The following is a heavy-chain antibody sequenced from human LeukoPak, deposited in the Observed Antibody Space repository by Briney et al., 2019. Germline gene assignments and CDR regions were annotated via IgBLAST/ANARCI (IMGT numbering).Heavy chain of an antibody. V-gene: IGHV6-1*01. D-gene: IGHD2-2*01. J-gene: IGHJ5*02. CDR1: GDSVSSNSVT. CDR2: TYYRSTWYN. Sequence: SQTLSLTCAISGDSVSSNSVTWNWIRQSPSRGLEWLGRTYYRSTWYNDYAVSVRGRITVNPDTSKTQFSLHLNSVTPEDTAVYYCARRLTQYDCFDPWGQGILVTVSS. CDR3: ARRLTQYDCFDP.